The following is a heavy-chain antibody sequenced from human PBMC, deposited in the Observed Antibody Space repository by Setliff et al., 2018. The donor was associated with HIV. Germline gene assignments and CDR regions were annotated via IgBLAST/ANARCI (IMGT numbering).Heavy chain of an antibody. J-gene: IGHJ4*02. D-gene: IGHD7-27*01. V-gene: IGHV3-7*05. CDR2: INQDGSEK. Sequence: GGSLRLSCEASGFTFSSYWMIWVRQAPEKGLEWVANINQDGSEKQYVDSVKGRFTVSRDNAKNSLYLQMNSLRVEDTAVYYCARPLGRGLDYWGQGTLVTVSS. CDR3: ARPLGRGLDY. CDR1: GFTFSSYW.